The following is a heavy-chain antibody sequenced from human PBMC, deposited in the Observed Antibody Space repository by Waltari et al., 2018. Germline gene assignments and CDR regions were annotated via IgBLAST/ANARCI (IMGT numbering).Heavy chain of an antibody. Sequence: QVQLQQWGAGLLKPSETLSRTCAVYGGSFSGYYWSWIRQPPGKGLEWIGEINHSGSTNYNPSLKSRVTISVDTSKNQFSLKLSSVTAADTAVYYCARWVTGPQWLDAIDYWGQGTLVTVSS. CDR3: ARWVTGPQWLDAIDY. J-gene: IGHJ4*02. CDR1: GGSFSGYY. V-gene: IGHV4-34*01. CDR2: INHSGST. D-gene: IGHD6-19*01.